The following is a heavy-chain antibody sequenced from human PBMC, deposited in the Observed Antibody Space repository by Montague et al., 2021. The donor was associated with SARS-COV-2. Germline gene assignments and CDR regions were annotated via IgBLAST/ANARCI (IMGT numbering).Heavy chain of an antibody. D-gene: IGHD3-22*01. CDR3: AREGGWLSRGSYYFDY. CDR1: AGSISSSSYY. CDR2: IYYSGST. J-gene: IGHJ4*02. Sequence: SETLSLTCNVSAGSISSSSYYWGWIRQPPGKGLEWIGSIYYSGSTYYNPSLKSRVTISVDTSKNQFSLKLSSVTAADTAVYYCAREGGWLSRGSYYFDYWGQGTLVTVSS. V-gene: IGHV4-39*07.